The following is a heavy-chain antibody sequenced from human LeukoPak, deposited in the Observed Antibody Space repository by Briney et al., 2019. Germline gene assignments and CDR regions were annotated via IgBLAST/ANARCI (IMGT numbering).Heavy chain of an antibody. J-gene: IGHJ6*03. CDR2: VYHSGST. CDR3: VRLYDSGGLYFYYYMDV. CDR1: GDSFSSSSSS. V-gene: IGHV4-39*01. Sequence: PSETLSLTCTVSGDSFSSSSSSWGWIRQPPEKGLEWIGNVYHSGSTYYNPSLMSRVTISVDTSKKQFSLKLSSVTAADTAVYYCVRLYDSGGLYFYYYMDVWGKGITVTVSS. D-gene: IGHD3-22*01.